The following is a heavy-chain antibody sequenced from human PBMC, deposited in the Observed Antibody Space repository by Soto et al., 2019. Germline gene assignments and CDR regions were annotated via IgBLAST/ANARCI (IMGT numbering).Heavy chain of an antibody. Sequence: ASVKVSCKASGYTFTSYGISWVRQAPGQGLEWMGWISAYNGKTNYAQKRKGRVTMTTDTSTSTAYMELRSLRSDDTAVYYCARDLNRAALYCMDVWGQGTTVTVSS. V-gene: IGHV1-18*01. CDR2: ISAYNGKT. J-gene: IGHJ6*02. D-gene: IGHD6-6*01. CDR1: GYTFTSYG. CDR3: ARDLNRAALYCMDV.